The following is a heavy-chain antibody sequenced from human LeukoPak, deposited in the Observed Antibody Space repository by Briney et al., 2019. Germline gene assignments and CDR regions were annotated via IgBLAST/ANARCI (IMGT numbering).Heavy chain of an antibody. J-gene: IGHJ4*02. V-gene: IGHV1-2*02. CDR3: ARGKYSSSWYGSYFDY. Sequence: ASVKVSCKASGYTFTSYYMHWVRQAPGQGLEWMGWINPNSGGTNYAQKFQGRVTMTRDTSISTAYMELSRLRSDDTAVYYCARGKYSSSWYGSYFDYWGQGTLVTVSS. CDR1: GYTFTSYY. D-gene: IGHD6-13*01. CDR2: INPNSGGT.